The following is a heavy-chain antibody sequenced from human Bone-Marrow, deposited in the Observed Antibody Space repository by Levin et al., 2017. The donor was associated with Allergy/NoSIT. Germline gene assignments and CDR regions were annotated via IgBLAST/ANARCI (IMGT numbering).Heavy chain of an antibody. CDR1: GFPFNDYY. J-gene: IGHJ4*02. Sequence: GASVKVSCKASGFPFNDYYMHWLRQAPGQGLEWMGSISPKNDATNYAQKFQGRVTVTRDTSINTVYMDLSSLRSDDTAVYYCARSLRTVLNKYFGHWGQGTLVTVSS. CDR2: ISPKNDAT. V-gene: IGHV1-2*02. D-gene: IGHD4-17*01. CDR3: ARSLRTVLNKYFGH.